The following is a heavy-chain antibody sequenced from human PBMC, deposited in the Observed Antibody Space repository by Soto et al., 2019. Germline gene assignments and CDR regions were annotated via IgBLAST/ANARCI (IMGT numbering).Heavy chain of an antibody. CDR2: VSYDGSYK. J-gene: IGHJ4*02. CDR1: GFTFSDYG. D-gene: IGHD6-6*01. CDR3: AKEMYPRTVLDSSSPWGDY. V-gene: IGHV3-30*18. Sequence: QVQLVESGGGVAQPGRSLRLSCAVSGFTFSDYGMHWVRQAPGKGLEWVAVVSYDGSYKNYADSVKGRFTVSRDLSGNTLFLKMNSLRLEDTAVYFCAKEMYPRTVLDSSSPWGDYWGQGTLVAVSS.